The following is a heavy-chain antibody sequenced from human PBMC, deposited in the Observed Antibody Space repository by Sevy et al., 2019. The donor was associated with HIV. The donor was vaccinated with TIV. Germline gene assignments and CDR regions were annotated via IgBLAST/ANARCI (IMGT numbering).Heavy chain of an antibody. CDR1: GDSVSSNSAA. Sequence: KQSQTLSLTCAISGDSVSSNSAAWNWIRQSPSRGLEWLGRTYYRSKWYNDYAVSVKSRITINPDTSKNQFSLLLNSVTPEDTAVYYCAGSLWFEPPSYYYYGMDVWGQRTTVTVSS. CDR3: AGSLWFEPPSYYYYGMDV. D-gene: IGHD3-10*01. CDR2: TYYRSKWYN. V-gene: IGHV6-1*01. J-gene: IGHJ6*02.